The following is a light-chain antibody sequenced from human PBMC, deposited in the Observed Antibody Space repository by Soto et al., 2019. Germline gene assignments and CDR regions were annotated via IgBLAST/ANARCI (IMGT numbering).Light chain of an antibody. V-gene: IGKV1-5*03. CDR3: QHWST. CDR1: QSISSW. Sequence: DIQMTQSPSTLSASVGDRVTITCRASQSISSWLAWYQQKPGKAPKLLIYKASSLESGVPSRFSGSGSGTEFTRTISSLQPDDFATYYCQHWSTFGQGTKLEIK. J-gene: IGKJ2*01. CDR2: KAS.